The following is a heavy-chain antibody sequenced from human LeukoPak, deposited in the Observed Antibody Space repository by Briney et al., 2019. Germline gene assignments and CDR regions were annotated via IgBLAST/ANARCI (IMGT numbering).Heavy chain of an antibody. CDR3: ARDSLLLWFGELFPSYFDY. CDR1: WFPLTNYE. Sequence: GGVPRLSRVASWFPLTNYEIKGGRPAPREGAGWGSYICSFGSTIYYADSVKGRFTISRDNAKNSLYLQMNSLRAEDTAVYYCARDSLLLWFGELFPSYFDYWGQGTLVTVSS. J-gene: IGHJ4*02. CDR2: ICSFGSTI. D-gene: IGHD3-10*01. V-gene: IGHV3-48*03.